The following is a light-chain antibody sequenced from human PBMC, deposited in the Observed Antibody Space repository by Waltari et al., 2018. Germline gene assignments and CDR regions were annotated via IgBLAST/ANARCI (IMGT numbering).Light chain of an antibody. J-gene: IGKJ1*01. Sequence: DIQMTQSPSTLSASVGTRVTITCRASQSISSWLAWYQQRPGKAPKLLIYKASSLQSGVPSRFSGSGSGTEFTLTISSLQPDDFATYYCQHYNGFSSWTFGQGTKGEIK. CDR2: KAS. V-gene: IGKV1-5*03. CDR1: QSISSW. CDR3: QHYNGFSSWT.